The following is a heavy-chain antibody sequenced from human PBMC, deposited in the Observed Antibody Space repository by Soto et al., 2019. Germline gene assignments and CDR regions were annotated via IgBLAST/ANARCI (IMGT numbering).Heavy chain of an antibody. J-gene: IGHJ4*02. Sequence: EVQLVESGGGLVQPGGSLRLSCAASGFTFSGYSMNWVRQAPGKGLEWVSYISSTSNTIYYADSVKGRFTVSRDNAKNSLYLQMNSLRAEDTAVYYCARGYDFWSGSSDCWGQGTLVTVSS. D-gene: IGHD3-3*01. CDR3: ARGYDFWSGSSDC. V-gene: IGHV3-48*01. CDR2: ISSTSNTI. CDR1: GFTFSGYS.